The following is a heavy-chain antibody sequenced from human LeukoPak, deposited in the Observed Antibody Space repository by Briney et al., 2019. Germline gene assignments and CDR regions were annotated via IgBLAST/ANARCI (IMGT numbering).Heavy chain of an antibody. D-gene: IGHD3-3*01. Sequence: GGSLRLSCAASGFTFSSYSMNWVRQAPGKGLEWVSYISSGSSTIYYPNSVKGRFTISRDNAKNSLYLQMNSLRAEDTAVYYCARARLSGYYTAYFDYWGQGTLVTISS. CDR1: GFTFSSYS. V-gene: IGHV3-48*01. CDR2: ISSGSSTI. J-gene: IGHJ4*02. CDR3: ARARLSGYYTAYFDY.